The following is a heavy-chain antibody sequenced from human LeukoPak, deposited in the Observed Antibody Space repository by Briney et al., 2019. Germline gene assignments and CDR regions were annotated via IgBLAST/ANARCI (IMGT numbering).Heavy chain of an antibody. CDR1: GFTFSSYS. J-gene: IGHJ4*02. V-gene: IGHV3-21*06. CDR3: ARERQAVTSDY. Sequence: GGSLRLSCAASGFTFSSYSMNWVRQAPGKGLEWVSSISSSSSFIYYADSVKGRFTISRDNAKNSLFLQMNSLRAEDTAVYYCARERQAVTSDYWGQGTLVTVSS. CDR2: ISSSSSFI. D-gene: IGHD4-17*01.